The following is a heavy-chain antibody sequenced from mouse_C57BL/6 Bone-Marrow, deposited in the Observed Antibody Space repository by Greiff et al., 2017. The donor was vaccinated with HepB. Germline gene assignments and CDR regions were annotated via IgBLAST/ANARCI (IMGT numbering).Heavy chain of an antibody. V-gene: IGHV7-1*01. J-gene: IGHJ4*01. CDR3: ARDDGRYDYGYAMDY. CDR2: RRNKANDYTT. CDR1: GFTFSDFY. D-gene: IGHD2-4*01. Sequence: EVKVVESGGGLVQSGRSLRLSCATSGFTFSDFYMEWVRQAPGKGLEWIAARRNKANDYTTEYSASVKGRFIVSRDTSQSILYLQMNALRAEDTAIYYCARDDGRYDYGYAMDYWGQGTSVTVSS.